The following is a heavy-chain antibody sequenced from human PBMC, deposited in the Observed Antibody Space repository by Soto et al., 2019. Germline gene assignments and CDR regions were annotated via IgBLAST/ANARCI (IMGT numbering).Heavy chain of an antibody. Sequence: EVQLLESGGSLVQPGGSLRLSCAASGFTFSSYAMTWVRQAPGKGLEWVSAISGSGGTTYHADSVKGRFTISRDNSKNTLYLQMNSLRAEDAAVYYCAKPPYSSSSYYYYGMDVGGQGTTVTVSS. V-gene: IGHV3-23*01. CDR2: ISGSGGTT. D-gene: IGHD6-6*01. CDR3: AKPPYSSSSYYYYGMDV. CDR1: GFTFSSYA. J-gene: IGHJ6*02.